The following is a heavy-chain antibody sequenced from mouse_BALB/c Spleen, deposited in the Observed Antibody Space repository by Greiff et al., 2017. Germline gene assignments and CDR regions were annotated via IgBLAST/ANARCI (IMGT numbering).Heavy chain of an antibody. CDR1: GYTFTDYW. J-gene: IGHJ2*01. Sequence: QVQLQQPGAELVMPGASVKMSCKASGYTFTDYWMHWVKQRPGQGLEWIGAIDTSDSYTSYNQKFKGKATLTVDESSSTAYMQLSSLTSEDSAVYYCARAYYGHDYWGQGTTLTVSS. CDR3: ARAYYGHDY. D-gene: IGHD2-10*01. V-gene: IGHV1-69*01. CDR2: IDTSDSYT.